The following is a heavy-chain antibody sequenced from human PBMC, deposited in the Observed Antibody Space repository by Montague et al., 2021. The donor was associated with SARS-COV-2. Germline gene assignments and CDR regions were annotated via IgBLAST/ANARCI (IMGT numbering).Heavy chain of an antibody. J-gene: IGHJ4*02. CDR1: GFTFKSYS. CDR3: ARVFSGTYLDYFDF. CDR2: ISFDTTNK. V-gene: IGHV3-30*09. D-gene: IGHD1-26*01. Sequence: SLRLSCAASGFTFKSYSMHWVRQAPGKGLEWVAVISFDTTNKYYADSVKGRFAISRDNSENTLYLQMNTLRVGDTAVYCCARVFSGTYLDYFDFWGQGTLVTVSS.